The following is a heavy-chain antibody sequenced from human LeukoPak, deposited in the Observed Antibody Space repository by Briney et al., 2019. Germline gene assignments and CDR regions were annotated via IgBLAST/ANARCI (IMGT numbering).Heavy chain of an antibody. CDR1: RSMFTASY. D-gene: IGHD3-3*01. J-gene: IGHJ6*03. CDR3: ARSVLRFLKWLLFMDV. V-gene: IGHV1-2*02. CDR2: INPNSGGT. Sequence: SVKPSCKPARSMFTASYIHSGRQSPRQGLRGRGWINPNSGGTNYAQKLHGRVTMTTDTSTSTAYIELRRLRADDTAVYYCARSVLRFLKWLLFMDVWGKGTTVTVSS.